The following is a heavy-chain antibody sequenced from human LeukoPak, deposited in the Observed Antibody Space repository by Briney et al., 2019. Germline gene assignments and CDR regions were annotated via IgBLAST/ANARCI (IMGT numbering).Heavy chain of an antibody. V-gene: IGHV3-23*01. J-gene: IGHJ4*02. Sequence: GGSLRLSCAASGLTFTNYAMPWVRQAPGKGLEGVSAISGSGSDTYYADSVKGRFTISRDNSKNTLYVQMVSLRAEDTAIYYCAGSSGWWAHDYWGQGTLVTVSS. D-gene: IGHD6-19*01. CDR3: AGSSGWWAHDY. CDR1: GLTFTNYA. CDR2: ISGSGSDT.